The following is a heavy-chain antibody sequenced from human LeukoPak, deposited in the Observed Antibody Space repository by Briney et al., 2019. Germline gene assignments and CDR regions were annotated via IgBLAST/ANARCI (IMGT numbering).Heavy chain of an antibody. CDR3: ARVQVGYYDSSGYPRRNGAFDI. CDR2: INHSGST. V-gene: IGHV4-34*01. D-gene: IGHD3-22*01. Sequence: SETLSLTCAVYGGSFSGYYWSWIRQPPGKGLEWIGEINHSGSTNYNPSLKSRVTISVDTSKNQFSLKLSSVTAADTAVYYCARVQVGYYDSSGYPRRNGAFDIWGQGTMVTVSS. J-gene: IGHJ3*02. CDR1: GGSFSGYY.